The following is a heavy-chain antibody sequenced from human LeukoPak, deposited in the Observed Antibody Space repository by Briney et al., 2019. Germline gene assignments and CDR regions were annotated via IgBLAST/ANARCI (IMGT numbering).Heavy chain of an antibody. CDR2: IYYSGST. Sequence: SETLSLTCTVSGGSISSYYWSWIRQHPGKGLEWIGYIYYSGSTYYNPSLKSRVTISVDTSKNQFSLKLSSVTAADTAVYYCARGYGSGSYPFDYWGQGTLVTVSS. J-gene: IGHJ4*02. V-gene: IGHV4-59*06. CDR1: GGSISSYY. D-gene: IGHD3-10*01. CDR3: ARGYGSGSYPFDY.